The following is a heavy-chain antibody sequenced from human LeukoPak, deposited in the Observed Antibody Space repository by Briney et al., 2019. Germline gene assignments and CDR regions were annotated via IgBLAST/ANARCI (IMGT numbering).Heavy chain of an antibody. V-gene: IGHV1-69*13. CDR3: ARSRHYYGYNIYYYMDV. Sequence: SVKVSCKASGGTFSSYAISWVRQAPGQGLEWMGGIIPIFGTANYAQKFQGRVTITADESTSTAYMELSSLRSEDTAVYYCARSRHYYGYNIYYYMDVWGKGTTVTISS. D-gene: IGHD3-10*01. CDR1: GGTFSSYA. CDR2: IIPIFGTA. J-gene: IGHJ6*03.